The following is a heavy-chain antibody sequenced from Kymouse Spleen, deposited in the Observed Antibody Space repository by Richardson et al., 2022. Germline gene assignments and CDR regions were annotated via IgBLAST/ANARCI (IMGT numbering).Heavy chain of an antibody. CDR3: AKGYSSGWSFDAFDI. D-gene: IGHD6-19*01. Sequence: EVQLVESGGGLVQPGRSLRLSCAASGFTFDDYAMHWVRQAPGKGLEWVSGISWNSGSIGYADSVKGRFTISRDNAKNSLYLQMNSLRAEDTALYYCAKGYSSGWSFDAFDIWGQGTMVTVSS. CDR2: ISWNSGSI. CDR1: GFTFDDYA. J-gene: IGHJ3*02. V-gene: IGHV3-9*01.